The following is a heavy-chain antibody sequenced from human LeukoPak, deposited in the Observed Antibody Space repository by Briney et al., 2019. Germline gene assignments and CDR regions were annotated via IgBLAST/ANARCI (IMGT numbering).Heavy chain of an antibody. D-gene: IGHD3-10*01. V-gene: IGHV4-39*01. CDR2: IYYSGST. CDR1: GASISSYY. Sequence: PSETLSLTCTVSGASISSYYWGWIRQPPGKGLEWIGSIYYSGSTYYNPSLKSRVTISVDTSKNQFSLKLSSVTAADTAVYYCASYRWWFGETKLNDAFDIWGQGTMVTVSS. CDR3: ASYRWWFGETKLNDAFDI. J-gene: IGHJ3*02.